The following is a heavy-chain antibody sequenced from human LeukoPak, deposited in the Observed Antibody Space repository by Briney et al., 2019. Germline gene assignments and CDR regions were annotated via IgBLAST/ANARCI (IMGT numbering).Heavy chain of an antibody. CDR2: IYYSGST. CDR3: AREVDGSGSLSY. J-gene: IGHJ4*02. Sequence: SETLSLTCTVSGGSISSSSYYWGWIRQPPGKGLEWIGSIYYSGSTYYNPSLKSRVTISVDTSKNQFSLKLSSVTAADTAVYYCAREVDGSGSLSYWGQGTLVTVSS. CDR1: GGSISSSSYY. D-gene: IGHD3-22*01. V-gene: IGHV4-39*07.